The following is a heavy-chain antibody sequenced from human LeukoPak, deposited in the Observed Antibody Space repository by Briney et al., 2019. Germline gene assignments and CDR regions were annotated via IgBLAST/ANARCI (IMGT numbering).Heavy chain of an antibody. CDR2: ISSSSSYI. CDR1: GFTFSSYS. D-gene: IGHD3-22*01. J-gene: IGHJ4*02. CDR3: ARVNTYYYDSSPS. V-gene: IGHV3-21*01. Sequence: PGGSLRLSCAASGFTFSSYSMNWVRQAPGKGLEWVSSISSSSSYIYYADSVKGRFTISRDNAKNSLYLQMNSLRAEDTAVYYCARVNTYYYDSSPSWGQGTLVTVSS.